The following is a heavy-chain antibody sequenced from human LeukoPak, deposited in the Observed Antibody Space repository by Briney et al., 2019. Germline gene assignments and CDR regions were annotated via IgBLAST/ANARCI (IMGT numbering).Heavy chain of an antibody. CDR2: IYYSGST. Sequence: PSETLSLTCTVSGGSISSYYWSWIRQPPGKGLEWIGYIYYSGSTNYNPSLKSRVTISVDTSKNQFSLKLSSVTAADTAVYYCAIVDYYDSSGPGAYWGQGTLVTVSS. J-gene: IGHJ4*02. CDR1: GGSISSYY. D-gene: IGHD3-22*01. CDR3: AIVDYYDSSGPGAY. V-gene: IGHV4-59*01.